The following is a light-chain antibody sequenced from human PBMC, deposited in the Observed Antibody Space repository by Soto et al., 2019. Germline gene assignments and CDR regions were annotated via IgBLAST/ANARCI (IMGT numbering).Light chain of an antibody. CDR2: SAS. Sequence: EIVMTQSPATLSVSPGERATLSCRASQSVGSNLAWCQQKPGQAPRLLIHSASTRATGIPARFSGSGSGTEFTHTISSLQSEDFAVYYCQQYNNWPLTFGPGTKVDI. V-gene: IGKV3-15*01. CDR3: QQYNNWPLT. J-gene: IGKJ3*01. CDR1: QSVGSN.